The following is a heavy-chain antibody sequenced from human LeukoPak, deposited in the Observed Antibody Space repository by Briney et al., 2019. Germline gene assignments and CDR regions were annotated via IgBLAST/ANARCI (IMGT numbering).Heavy chain of an antibody. D-gene: IGHD3-22*01. J-gene: IGHJ3*02. Sequence: GGSLRLSCAASGFTFSSYSMNWVRQAPGKGLEWVSSISSRSSYIYYADSVKGRLTISRDNAKNSLYLQMNSLRAEDTAVYYCASGRRPYYYDSSGYYSDAFDIWGQGTMVTVSS. CDR2: ISSRSSYI. CDR1: GFTFSSYS. V-gene: IGHV3-21*01. CDR3: ASGRRPYYYDSSGYYSDAFDI.